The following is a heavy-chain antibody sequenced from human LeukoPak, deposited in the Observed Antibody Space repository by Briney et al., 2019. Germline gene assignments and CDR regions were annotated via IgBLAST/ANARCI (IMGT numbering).Heavy chain of an antibody. J-gene: IGHJ4*02. CDR1: GYTLTELS. D-gene: IGHD5-18*01. CDR2: FDPEDGET. Sequence: ASVKVSCTVSGYTLTELSMHWVRQPPGKGLEWMGGFDPEDGETIYAQKFQGRVTMTEDTSTDTAYMELSSLRSEDTAVYYCATDSRGYSYGHTGGFDYWGQGTLVTVSS. CDR3: ATDSRGYSYGHTGGFDY. V-gene: IGHV1-24*01.